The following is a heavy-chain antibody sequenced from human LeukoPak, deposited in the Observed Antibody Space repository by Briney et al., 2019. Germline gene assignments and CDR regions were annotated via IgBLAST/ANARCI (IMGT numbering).Heavy chain of an antibody. V-gene: IGHV1-18*01. CDR3: ARGHLLYGASQVQDD. CDR2: ISAYNGNT. D-gene: IGHD4-17*01. CDR1: GYTFTSYG. Sequence: ASVKVSCKASGYTFTSYGISWVRQAPGQGLEWMGWISAYNGNTNYAQKLQGRVTMPTDTSTSTAYMERRSLRSDDTALYYWARGHLLYGASQVQDDWGQGTLVTVSS. J-gene: IGHJ4*02.